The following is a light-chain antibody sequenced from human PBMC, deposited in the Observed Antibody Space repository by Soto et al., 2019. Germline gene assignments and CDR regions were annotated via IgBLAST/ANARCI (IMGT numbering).Light chain of an antibody. CDR1: SSDVGTYTY. Sequence: QSALTQPRSVSGSPGQSVTISCTGTSSDVGTYTYVSWYQQHPGKAPKLIIYEVTDRPSGVSNRFSGSKSGNTASLTISGLQAEDEAEYYCSSYTNINTRACVFGTGTKLTVL. CDR3: SSYTNINTRACV. CDR2: EVT. J-gene: IGLJ1*01. V-gene: IGLV2-14*01.